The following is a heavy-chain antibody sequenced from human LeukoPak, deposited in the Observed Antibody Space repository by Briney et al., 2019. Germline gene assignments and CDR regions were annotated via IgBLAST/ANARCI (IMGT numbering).Heavy chain of an antibody. CDR1: ALTFSDYT. CDR3: ARHRTASDY. CDR2: ITTGSTYI. Sequence: GGSLRLSCSASALTFSDYTMIWVRQAPGKGLEWVSCITTGSTYIYYADSVKGRFTISRDNAKNSLYLQMTSLRAEDTAVYYCARHRTASDYWGQGTLVTVSS. V-gene: IGHV3-21*01. D-gene: IGHD3-16*02. J-gene: IGHJ4*02.